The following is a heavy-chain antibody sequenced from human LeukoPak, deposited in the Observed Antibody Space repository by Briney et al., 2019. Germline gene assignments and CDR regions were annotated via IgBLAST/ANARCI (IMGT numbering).Heavy chain of an antibody. V-gene: IGHV3-74*01. CDR1: GFTFSSYW. CDR2: ISNDGSTT. Sequence: GGSLRLSCAASGFTFSSYWMHWVRQVPGKGLVWVSRISNDGSTTIYADSVKGRFTISRDNAENTLYLQMNSLKVEDTAVYYCTRRVSTTRWFDPWGQGTLVTVSS. J-gene: IGHJ5*02. CDR3: TRRVSTTRWFDP. D-gene: IGHD2-15*01.